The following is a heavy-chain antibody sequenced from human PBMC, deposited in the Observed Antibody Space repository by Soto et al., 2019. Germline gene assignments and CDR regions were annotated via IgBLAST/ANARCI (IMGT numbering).Heavy chain of an antibody. Sequence: QVQLVQSGGEVKNPGASVKVSCKAFGYTLTNYGISWVRQAPGQGLEWMGWISAYNGHANYAQKSQGRVRWTTYRTTNTAYMEPRSLGSDDTAEYYCAREGDGSSSMCYGGYYYMDVWGKGTTVTVS. CDR3: AREGDGSSSMCYGGYYYMDV. V-gene: IGHV1-18*01. CDR1: GYTLTNYG. CDR2: ISAYNGHA. J-gene: IGHJ6*03. D-gene: IGHD2-2*01.